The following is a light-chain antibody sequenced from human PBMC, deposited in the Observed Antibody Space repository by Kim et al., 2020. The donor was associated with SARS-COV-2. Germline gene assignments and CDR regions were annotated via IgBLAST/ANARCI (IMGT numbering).Light chain of an antibody. CDR3: AAWDDSLSGLVL. Sequence: RVTISCSGSTTNIGSIEVYWYRQRPGTTPRPLIYRNNQRPSGVPDRFSGSKSGTSASLAIRGLRSEDEADYYCAAWDDSLSGLVLFGGGTKLTVL. J-gene: IGLJ2*01. V-gene: IGLV1-47*01. CDR1: TTNIGSIE. CDR2: RNN.